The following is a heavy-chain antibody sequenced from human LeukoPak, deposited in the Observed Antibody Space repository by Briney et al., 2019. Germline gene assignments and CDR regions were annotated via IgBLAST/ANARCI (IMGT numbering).Heavy chain of an antibody. J-gene: IGHJ4*02. CDR3: ASILRSSSGYYFDY. V-gene: IGHV3-21*01. D-gene: IGHD3-10*01. Sequence: NPGESLRLSCAASGFPFSSYSMNWVRQAPGKGLEWVSSISSSGSYIYYADSVKGRFTISRDNAKNSLYLQMNSLRAEDTAVYYCASILRSSSGYYFDYWGQGTLVTVSS. CDR1: GFPFSSYS. CDR2: ISSSGSYI.